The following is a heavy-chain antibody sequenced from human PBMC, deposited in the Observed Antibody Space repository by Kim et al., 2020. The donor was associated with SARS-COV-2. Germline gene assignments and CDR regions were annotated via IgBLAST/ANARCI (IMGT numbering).Heavy chain of an antibody. J-gene: IGHJ5*02. Sequence: NPSLNSRVATAVDTSKNQFSLKLSSVTAAATAIYYCARHPPWAADKGGFDPWGQGSLVTVSS. D-gene: IGHD6-13*01. V-gene: IGHV4-39*01. CDR3: ARHPPWAADKGGFDP.